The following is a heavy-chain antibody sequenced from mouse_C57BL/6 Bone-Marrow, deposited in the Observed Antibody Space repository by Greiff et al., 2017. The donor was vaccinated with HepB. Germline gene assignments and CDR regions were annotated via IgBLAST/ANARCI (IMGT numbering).Heavy chain of an antibody. D-gene: IGHD1-1*01. CDR2: IDPSDSET. J-gene: IGHJ2*01. Sequence: QVQLQQPGAELVRPGSSVKLSCKASGYTFTSYWMHWVKQRPIQGLAWIGNIDPSDSETHYNQKFKDKATLTVDKSSRTAYMQLSSLTSEDSAVDYCARGGLWYYGSTFFDDWGQGTTLTVSS. CDR3: ARGGLWYYGSTFFDD. CDR1: GYTFTSYW. V-gene: IGHV1-52*01.